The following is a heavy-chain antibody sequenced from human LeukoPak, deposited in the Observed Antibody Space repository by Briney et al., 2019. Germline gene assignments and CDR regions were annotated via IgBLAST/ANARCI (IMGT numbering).Heavy chain of an antibody. CDR1: GYSFTSFW. V-gene: IGHV5-51*01. D-gene: IGHD4-23*01. Sequence: GESLKISCKGSGYSFTSFWIGWVRQMPGKGLEWMGIMYPGDSDARYSPSFQGQVTISADKSISTAYLQWSTPKASDTAMYYCARLRRWPSGAFDIWGQGTMVTVSS. J-gene: IGHJ3*02. CDR2: MYPGDSDA. CDR3: ARLRRWPSGAFDI.